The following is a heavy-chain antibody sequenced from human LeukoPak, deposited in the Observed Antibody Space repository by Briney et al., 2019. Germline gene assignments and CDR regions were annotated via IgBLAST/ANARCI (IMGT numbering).Heavy chain of an antibody. Sequence: GGSLRLSCAASGFTFSSYATHWVRQAPGKGLEWVAVISYDGSNKYYADSVKGRFTISRDNSKNTLYLQMNSLRAEDTAVYYCARDGPITIFGVVPTYYYYYMDVWGKGTTVTVSS. CDR3: ARDGPITIFGVVPTYYYYYMDV. CDR2: ISYDGSNK. CDR1: GFTFSSYA. V-gene: IGHV3-30-3*01. J-gene: IGHJ6*03. D-gene: IGHD3-3*01.